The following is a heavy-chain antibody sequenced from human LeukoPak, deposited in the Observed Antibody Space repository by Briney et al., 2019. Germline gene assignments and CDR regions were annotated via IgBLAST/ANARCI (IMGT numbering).Heavy chain of an antibody. V-gene: IGHV1-2*02. CDR3: ARGGLVVVVAASIDP. CDR2: INPNSGGT. D-gene: IGHD2-15*01. Sequence: ASVKVSCKASGYTFTGYYMHWVRQAPGQGLEWKGWINPNSGGTNYAQKFQGRVTMTRDTSISTAYMELSRLRSDDTAVYYCARGGLVVVVAASIDPWGQGTLVTVSS. CDR1: GYTFTGYY. J-gene: IGHJ5*02.